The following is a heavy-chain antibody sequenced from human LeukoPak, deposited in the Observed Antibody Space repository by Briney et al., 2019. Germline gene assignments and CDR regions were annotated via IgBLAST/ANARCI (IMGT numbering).Heavy chain of an antibody. D-gene: IGHD3-3*01. V-gene: IGHV4-34*01. CDR1: GGSFSGYY. CDR2: INHSGST. Sequence: SETLSLTCAVYGGSFSGYYWSWIRQPPGKGLEWIGEINHSGSTNYNPSLKSRVTISVDTSKNQFSLKLSSVTAADTAVYYCGRDLRPLEWLSDDPDYFDYWGQGTLVTVSS. CDR3: GRDLRPLEWLSDDPDYFDY. J-gene: IGHJ4*02.